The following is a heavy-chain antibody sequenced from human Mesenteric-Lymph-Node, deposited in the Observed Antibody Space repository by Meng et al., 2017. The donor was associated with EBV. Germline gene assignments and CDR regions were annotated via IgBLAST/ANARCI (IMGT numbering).Heavy chain of an antibody. CDR2: IYHSGST. Sequence: VQRQRSRPGLVKPSGSLSRTCAASGGSISSTNWWSWVRQPPGKGLEWIGEIYHSGSTNYNPSLKSRVTISLDKSKNQFSLKLSSVTAADTAVYYCAREFPAGYNYDSTGLIDYWGQGTLVTVSS. V-gene: IGHV4-4*02. D-gene: IGHD3-22*01. CDR1: GGSISSTNW. J-gene: IGHJ4*02. CDR3: AREFPAGYNYDSTGLIDY.